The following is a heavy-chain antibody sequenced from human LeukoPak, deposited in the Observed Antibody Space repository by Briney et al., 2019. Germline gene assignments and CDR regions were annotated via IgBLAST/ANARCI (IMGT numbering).Heavy chain of an antibody. V-gene: IGHV3-30*02. D-gene: IGHD6-6*01. CDR2: IRYDGSNK. Sequence: GGSLRLSCAASGFTFSDYAIHWVRQAPGKGLEWVAFIRYDGSNKYYADSVKGRFTISRDNSKNTLYLQMNSLRVEDTAVYYCAKGGSSSGYYYYYMDVWGKGTTVTVSS. CDR1: GFTFSDYA. CDR3: AKGGSSSGYYYYYMDV. J-gene: IGHJ6*03.